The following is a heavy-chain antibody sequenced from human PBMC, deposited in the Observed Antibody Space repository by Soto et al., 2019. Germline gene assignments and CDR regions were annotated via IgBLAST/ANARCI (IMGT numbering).Heavy chain of an antibody. CDR3: ARDDCSGGSCPIDY. CDR2: INAGNGNT. D-gene: IGHD2-15*01. V-gene: IGHV1-3*01. CDR1: GYTFNNYD. J-gene: IGHJ4*02. Sequence: ASVKVSCKASGYTFNNYDMHWVRQAPGQRLEWMGWINAGNGNTKYSQKFQGRVTITRDTSASTVYMELSSLRSEDTAVYYCARDDCSGGSCPIDYWGQGTLVTVSS.